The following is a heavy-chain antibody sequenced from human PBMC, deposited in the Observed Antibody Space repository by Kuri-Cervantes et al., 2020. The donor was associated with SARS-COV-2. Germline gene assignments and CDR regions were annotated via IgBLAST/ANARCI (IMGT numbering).Heavy chain of an antibody. J-gene: IGHJ4*02. CDR1: GFTFSSYA. CDR3: ARDGAVAGWEFDY. V-gene: IGHV3-30*07. D-gene: IGHD6-19*01. Sequence: GESLKISCAASGFTFSSYAMHWVRQAPGKGLEWVAVISYDGSNKYYADSVKGRFTISRDNSKNSLYPQMNSLRAEDTAVYYCARDGAVAGWEFDYWGQGTLVTVSS. CDR2: ISYDGSNK.